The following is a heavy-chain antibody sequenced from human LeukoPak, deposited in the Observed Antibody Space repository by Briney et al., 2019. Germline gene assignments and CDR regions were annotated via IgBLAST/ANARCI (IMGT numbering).Heavy chain of an antibody. CDR1: GGSISSYY. CDR3: ARKYGWGSDFAP. D-gene: IGHD3-10*01. J-gene: IGHJ5*02. Sequence: SETLPLTCTVSGGSISSYYWSWIRQPAGKGLEWIGRIYTSGSTNYNPSLKSRVTMSVDTSKNQFSLNLTSVTAADPAVYYCARKYGWGSDFAPGGKEPLVTVSS. V-gene: IGHV4-4*07. CDR2: IYTSGST.